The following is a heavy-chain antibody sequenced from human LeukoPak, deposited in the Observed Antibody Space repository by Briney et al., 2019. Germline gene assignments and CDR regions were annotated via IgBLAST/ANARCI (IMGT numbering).Heavy chain of an antibody. J-gene: IGHJ4*02. D-gene: IGHD6-19*01. V-gene: IGHV3-23*01. CDR3: AKEGDSSGSNGRYYFDY. CDR2: ISGSGGST. CDR1: GFTFSSYG. Sequence: PGGSLRLSCAASGFTFSSYGMSWVRQAPGKGLEWVSAISGSGGSTCYADSVKGRFTISRDNSKNTLYLQMNSLRAEDTAVYYCAKEGDSSGSNGRYYFDYWGQGTLVTVSS.